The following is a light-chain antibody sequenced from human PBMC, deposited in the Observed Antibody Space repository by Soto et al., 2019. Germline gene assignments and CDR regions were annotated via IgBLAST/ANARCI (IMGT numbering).Light chain of an antibody. Sequence: QSALTQPASVSGSPGQSITISCTGTSGDIGAYNYVSWYQQHPGKAPKLMIYDVSDRPSGVSNRFSGSKSGNTASLTISGLRAEDEDDYYCSSYTTSNTLLFGGGTKLTVL. J-gene: IGLJ2*01. CDR3: SSYTTSNTLL. V-gene: IGLV2-14*01. CDR1: SGDIGAYNY. CDR2: DVS.